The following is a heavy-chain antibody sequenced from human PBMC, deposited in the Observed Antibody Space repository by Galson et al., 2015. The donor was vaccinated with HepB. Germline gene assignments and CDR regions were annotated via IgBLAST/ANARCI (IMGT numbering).Heavy chain of an antibody. D-gene: IGHD3-10*01. CDR3: ARQYYYGSGSYSGSDAFDI. CDR2: ISAYNGNT. J-gene: IGHJ3*02. CDR1: GYRFTSYG. V-gene: IGHV1-18*04. Sequence: SVKVSCKASGYRFTSYGISWVRQAPGQGLEWMGWISAYNGNTKYAQKLPGRLTMTTDTSTSTACMELRSLRSDDTAIYYCARQYYYGSGSYSGSDAFDIWGQGTMVTVSS.